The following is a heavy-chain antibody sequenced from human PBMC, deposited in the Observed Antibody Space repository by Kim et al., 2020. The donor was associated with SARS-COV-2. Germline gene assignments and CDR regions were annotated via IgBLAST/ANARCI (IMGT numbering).Heavy chain of an antibody. V-gene: IGHV4-4*02. CDR3: ARGKYCLSNSSYGYFAY. CDR2: IYHSGST. D-gene: IGHD2-2*01. J-gene: IGHJ4*03. CDR1: GGSISSSNW. Sequence: SETLSLTCAVSGGSISSSNWWSWVRQPPGKGLEWIGQIYHSGSTNYNPSLKSRVTISVDKSKHQFSLKLTSVTAADTAVYYCARGKYCLSNSSYGYFAYWGQRALLTVSS.